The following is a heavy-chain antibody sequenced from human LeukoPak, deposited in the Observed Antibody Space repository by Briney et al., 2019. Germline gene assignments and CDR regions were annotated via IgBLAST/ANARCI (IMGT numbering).Heavy chain of an antibody. CDR3: AGRCSGGSCFGRKHWFDP. J-gene: IGHJ5*02. CDR2: INHSGST. Sequence: PSETLSLTCAVYGGSFSGYYWSWIRQPPGKGLEWIGEINHSGSTNYNPSLKSRVTISVDTSKNQFSLKLSSVTAADTAVYYCAGRCSGGSCFGRKHWFDPWGQGTLVTVSS. D-gene: IGHD2-15*01. V-gene: IGHV4-34*01. CDR1: GGSFSGYY.